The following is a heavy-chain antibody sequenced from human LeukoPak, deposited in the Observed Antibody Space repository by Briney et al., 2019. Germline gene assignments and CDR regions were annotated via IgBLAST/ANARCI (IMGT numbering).Heavy chain of an antibody. CDR2: IIPILGIA. Sequence: SVKVSCKASGGTFSSYAISWVRQAPGQGLEWMGRIIPILGIANYAQKFQGRVTMTRDTSTSTVYMELSSLRSEDTAVYYCARDSPMVRGVIGRHWFDPWGQGTLVTVSS. V-gene: IGHV1-69*04. CDR1: GGTFSSYA. D-gene: IGHD3-10*01. J-gene: IGHJ5*02. CDR3: ARDSPMVRGVIGRHWFDP.